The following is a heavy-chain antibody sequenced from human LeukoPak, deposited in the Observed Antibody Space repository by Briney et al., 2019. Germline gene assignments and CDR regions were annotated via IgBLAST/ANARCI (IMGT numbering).Heavy chain of an antibody. Sequence: GGSLRLSCAASEFTFSSYAMSWVRQAPGKGLEWVSAISGSGGSPYYADSVKGRFTISRDNSKNTLYLQMNSLRADDTAVYYCAKGSRGSYYGSYYDYWGQGTLVAVSS. CDR1: EFTFSSYA. J-gene: IGHJ4*02. CDR2: ISGSGGSP. CDR3: AKGSRGSYYGSYYDY. D-gene: IGHD1-26*01. V-gene: IGHV3-23*01.